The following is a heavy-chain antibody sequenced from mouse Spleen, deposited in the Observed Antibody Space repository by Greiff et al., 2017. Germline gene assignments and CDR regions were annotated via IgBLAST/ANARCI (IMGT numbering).Heavy chain of an antibody. CDR2: INPNYVTT. Sequence: QLKESGPELVKPGASVKISCKASSYSFTDYNMNWVKQSNGKSLEWIGAINPNYVTTSYNQKFKGKATLTVDKSSSTAYMQLKRLTSEDSAVYYCARRDWAFDYWGQGTTLTVSS. D-gene: IGHD4-1*01. J-gene: IGHJ2*01. CDR1: SYSFTDYN. V-gene: IGHV1-39*01. CDR3: ARRDWAFDY.